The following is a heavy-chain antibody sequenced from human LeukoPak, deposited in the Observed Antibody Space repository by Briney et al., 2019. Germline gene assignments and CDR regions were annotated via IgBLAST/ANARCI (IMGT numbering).Heavy chain of an antibody. V-gene: IGHV3-49*04. CDR2: IRSKSSGGTT. CDR3: TVISGDY. D-gene: IGHD2-21*01. J-gene: IGHJ4*02. CDR1: GFTFSSYG. Sequence: PGGSLRLSCAASGFTFSSYGMSWVRQAPGKGLEWVGFIRSKSSGGTTEYAASVKGRFTISRDDSKSIAYLQMNSLKTEDTAVYYCTVISGDYWGQGTLVTVSS.